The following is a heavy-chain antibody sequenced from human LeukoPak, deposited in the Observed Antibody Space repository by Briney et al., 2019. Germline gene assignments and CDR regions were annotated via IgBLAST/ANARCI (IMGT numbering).Heavy chain of an antibody. Sequence: SETLSLTCTVSSGSINISSHFWGWVRQPPGKGLQWIGSIFFTGTTHYNPSLKSRVSMSIDTSRNQFSLNLNSATAADTAVSYCAEIASHGSSFDYWGQGTLVTVSS. CDR2: IFFTGTT. D-gene: IGHD3-10*01. CDR3: AEIASHGSSFDY. CDR1: SGSINISSHF. J-gene: IGHJ4*02. V-gene: IGHV4-39*07.